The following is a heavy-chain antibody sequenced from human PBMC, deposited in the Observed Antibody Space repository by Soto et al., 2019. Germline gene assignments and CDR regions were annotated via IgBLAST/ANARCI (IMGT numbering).Heavy chain of an antibody. D-gene: IGHD3-22*01. CDR3: AKDMVRITMIVVVPGGYYYGMDV. J-gene: IGHJ6*02. CDR2: ISGSGGST. CDR1: GFTFSSYA. Sequence: PGGSLRLSCAASGFTFSSYAMSWVRQAPGKGLEWVSAISGSGGSTYYADSVKGRFTISRDNSKNTLYLQMNSLRAEDTAVYYCAKDMVRITMIVVVPGGYYYGMDVWGQGTTVTVSS. V-gene: IGHV3-23*01.